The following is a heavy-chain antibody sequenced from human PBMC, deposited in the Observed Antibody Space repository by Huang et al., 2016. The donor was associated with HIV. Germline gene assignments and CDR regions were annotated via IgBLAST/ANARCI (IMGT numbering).Heavy chain of an antibody. J-gene: IGHJ6*02. D-gene: IGHD3-9*01. V-gene: IGHV3-7*01. CDR1: GFNFSAYW. Sequence: EVHLVESGGDLVQPGGSLRLSCVASGFNFSAYWMSWVRQAPGKGLEWVANIKQDGSEKNYVDDGKGRFTISRDNAKNSVYLQLTSLRAEDTAVYYCARGGIYYDVLTGRHYYYNGLDVWGQGTTVTVSS. CDR3: ARGGIYYDVLTGRHYYYNGLDV. CDR2: IKQDGSEK.